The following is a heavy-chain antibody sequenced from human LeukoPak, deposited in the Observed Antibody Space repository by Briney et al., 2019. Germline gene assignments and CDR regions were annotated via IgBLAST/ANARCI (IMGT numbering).Heavy chain of an antibody. V-gene: IGHV3-30*18. CDR1: GFTFSSYG. CDR2: ISYDGSNK. CDR3: AKDSYDILTDSNWSDP. Sequence: GRSLRLSCAASGFTFSSYGMHWVRQAPGKGLEWVAVISYDGSNKYYADSVKGRFTISRDNSKNTLYLQMNSLRAEDTAVYYCAKDSYDILTDSNWSDPWGQGTLVTVSS. J-gene: IGHJ5*02. D-gene: IGHD3-9*01.